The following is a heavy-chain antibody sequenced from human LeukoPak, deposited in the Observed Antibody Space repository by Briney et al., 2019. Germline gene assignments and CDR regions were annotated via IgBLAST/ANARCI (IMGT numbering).Heavy chain of an antibody. CDR3: ARDRSGMGGSYVDY. D-gene: IGHD1-26*01. CDR1: GYTFTGYY. J-gene: IGHJ4*02. Sequence: ASVKVSCKASGYTFTGYYMHWVRQAPGQGLEWMGWINPNSGGTNYAQKFQGRVTMTRDTSISTAYMELSRLRSDDTAVYYCARDRSGMGGSYVDYWGQGTLVTVSS. V-gene: IGHV1-2*02. CDR2: INPNSGGT.